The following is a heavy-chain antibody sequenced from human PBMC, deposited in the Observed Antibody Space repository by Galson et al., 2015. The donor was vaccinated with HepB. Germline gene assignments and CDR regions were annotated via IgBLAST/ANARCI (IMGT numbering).Heavy chain of an antibody. J-gene: IGHJ6*02. V-gene: IGHV3-23*01. CDR2: ISGSGGST. CDR1: GFTFSSYA. D-gene: IGHD6-19*01. CDR3: AKDYLRAVAGKNPYYYYGMDV. Sequence: SLRLSCAASGFTFSSYAMSWVRQAPGKGLEWVSAISGSGGSTYYADSVKGRFTISRDNSKNTLYLQMNSLRAEDTAVYYCAKDYLRAVAGKNPYYYYGMDVWGQGTTVTVSS.